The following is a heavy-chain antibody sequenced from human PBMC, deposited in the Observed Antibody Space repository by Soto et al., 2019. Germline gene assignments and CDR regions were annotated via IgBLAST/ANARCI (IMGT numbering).Heavy chain of an antibody. Sequence: PGGSLRLSCAASGFTFSSYWMSWVRQAPGKGLEWVANIKQDGSEKYYVDSVKGRCTISRDNAKNSLYLQMNSLRAEDTAVYYCASDRGVSSWYWYYYYDMDVWGQGTTVTVSS. CDR2: IKQDGSEK. V-gene: IGHV3-7*01. CDR1: GFTFSSYW. CDR3: ASDRGVSSWYWYYYYDMDV. J-gene: IGHJ6*02. D-gene: IGHD6-13*01.